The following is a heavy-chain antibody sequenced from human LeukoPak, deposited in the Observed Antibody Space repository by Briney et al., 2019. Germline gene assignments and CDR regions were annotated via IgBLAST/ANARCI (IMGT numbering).Heavy chain of an antibody. CDR2: MSPDSNYI. D-gene: IGHD4-17*01. J-gene: IGHJ4*02. CDR3: ARGSYGDYGY. V-gene: IGHV3-21*01. Sequence: GGSLRLSCAASGFTFASSTMNWVRQAPGKGLEWVSSMSPDSNYIYYADSVKGRFTISRDNAKNSPYLQMNSLRADDTAVYYCARGSYGDYGYWGQGTLVTVSS. CDR1: GFTFASST.